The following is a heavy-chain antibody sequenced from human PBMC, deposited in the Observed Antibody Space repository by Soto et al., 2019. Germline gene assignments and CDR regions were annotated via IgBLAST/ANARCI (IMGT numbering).Heavy chain of an antibody. CDR3: AAAEQSPRSNYHGLDV. CDR1: GYSFTSYW. Sequence: GESLKISCKGSGYSFTSYWIGWVRQMPGKGLEWMGRIDPSDSYTNYSPSFQGHVTISADKSISTAYLQWIRLKASDTAMYYCAAAEQSPRSNYHGLDVRRKRCTVAASS. V-gene: IGHV5-10-1*01. D-gene: IGHD6-25*01. CDR2: IDPSDSYT. J-gene: IGHJ6*01.